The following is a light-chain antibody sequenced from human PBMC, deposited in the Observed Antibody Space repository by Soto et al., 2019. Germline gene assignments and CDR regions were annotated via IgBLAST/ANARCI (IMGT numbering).Light chain of an antibody. V-gene: IGKV3-20*01. CDR1: HIVSSSY. CDR3: QQYGSSPF. Sequence: EMMLEQSPGTQSLSQGERASLSCSASHIVSSSYLAWYQQKPGQAPRLLIYGTSSRATGIPDRFSGSGSGTDFTLTISRLEPEDFAVYYCQQYGSSPFFGPGTKVDIK. CDR2: GTS. J-gene: IGKJ3*01.